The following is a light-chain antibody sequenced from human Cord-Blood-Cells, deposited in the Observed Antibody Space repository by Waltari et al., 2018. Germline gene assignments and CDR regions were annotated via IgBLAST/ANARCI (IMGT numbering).Light chain of an antibody. V-gene: IGLV2-14*04. Sequence: SVSGSPGQSITISCTGTSSDVGGYNYVSWYHQHPGKAPKLMIYDVSNRPSGVSNRFSGSKSGNTASLTISGLQAEDEADYYCSSYTSSSVVFGGGTKLTVL. J-gene: IGLJ2*01. CDR3: SSYTSSSVV. CDR2: DVS. CDR1: SSDVGGYNY.